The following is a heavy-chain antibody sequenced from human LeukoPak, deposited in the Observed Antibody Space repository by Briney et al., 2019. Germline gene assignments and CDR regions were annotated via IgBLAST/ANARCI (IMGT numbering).Heavy chain of an antibody. Sequence: ASVKVSCKASGYTFISYYMHWVRQAPGQGLEWMGRINPNSGGTNYAQKFQGRVTMTRDTSISTAYMELSRLRSDDTAVYYCARASVVVVPAATNGLFGDWGQGTLVTVSS. CDR1: GYTFISYY. J-gene: IGHJ4*02. V-gene: IGHV1-2*06. D-gene: IGHD2-2*01. CDR2: INPNSGGT. CDR3: ARASVVVVPAATNGLFGD.